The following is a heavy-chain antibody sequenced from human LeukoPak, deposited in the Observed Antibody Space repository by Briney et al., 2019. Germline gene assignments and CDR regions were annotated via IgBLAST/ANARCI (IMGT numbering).Heavy chain of an antibody. D-gene: IGHD7-27*01. V-gene: IGHV3-21*01. CDR1: GFTFSNAW. CDR3: ASDWGPAWFDH. Sequence: GGSLRLSCAASGFTFSNAWMSWVRQAPGKGLKWVSSISSSSSYIYYADSVKGRFTISRDNAKNSLYLQMNSLRAEDTAVYYCASDWGPAWFDHWGQGTLVTVSS. J-gene: IGHJ5*02. CDR2: ISSSSSYI.